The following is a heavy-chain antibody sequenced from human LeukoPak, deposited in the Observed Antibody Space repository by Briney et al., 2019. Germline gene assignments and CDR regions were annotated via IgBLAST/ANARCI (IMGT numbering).Heavy chain of an antibody. Sequence: PGGSLRLSCAASGFSFSNYWMRWVRQAPGKGLEWVAITNQDGSVRFYVDSVKGRFTISRDNAKNSLYLYMNSLRVEDTAVYFCARASRSTSSECWGQGILVTVSS. J-gene: IGHJ4*02. V-gene: IGHV3-7*01. CDR1: GFSFSNYW. D-gene: IGHD6-6*01. CDR3: ARASRSTSSEC. CDR2: TNQDGSVR.